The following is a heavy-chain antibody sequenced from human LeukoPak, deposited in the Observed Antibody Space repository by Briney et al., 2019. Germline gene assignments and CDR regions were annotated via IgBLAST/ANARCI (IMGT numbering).Heavy chain of an antibody. V-gene: IGHV4-61*02. CDR1: GGSISSGSYY. CDR3: AVIAVAGIDY. D-gene: IGHD6-19*01. CDR2: IYTSGST. J-gene: IGHJ4*02. Sequence: SETLSLTCTVSGGSISSGSYYWSWIRQPAGKGLEWIGRIYTSGSTNYNPSLKSRVTISVDTSKNQFSLKLSSVTAADTAVYYCAVIAVAGIDYWGQGTLVTVSS.